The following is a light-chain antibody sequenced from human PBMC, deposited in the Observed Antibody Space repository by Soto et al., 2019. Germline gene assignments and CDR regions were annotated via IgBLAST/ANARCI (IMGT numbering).Light chain of an antibody. Sequence: DIQMTQSPFSLSASVGDRVTITCRASQGIRNYLGWFQQKPGEAPKRLIHATSSLEGGVPSMFSGSGSGTEFTLTISSLQPEDFATYYCLQHNSYPYTFGQGTKLEIK. CDR2: ATS. CDR1: QGIRNY. V-gene: IGKV1-17*01. CDR3: LQHNSYPYT. J-gene: IGKJ2*01.